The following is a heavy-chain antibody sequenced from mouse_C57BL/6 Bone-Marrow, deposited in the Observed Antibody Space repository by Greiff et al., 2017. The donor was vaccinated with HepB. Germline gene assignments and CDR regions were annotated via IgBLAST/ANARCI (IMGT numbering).Heavy chain of an antibody. CDR2: ISSGSSTI. Sequence: VQLQQSGGGLVKPGGSLKLSCAASGFTFSDYGMHWVRQAPEKGLEWVAYISSGSSTIYYADTVKGRFTISRDNAKNTLFLQMTSLRSEDTAMYYCARHYGSSYDAMDYWGQGTSVTVSS. D-gene: IGHD1-1*01. CDR3: ARHYGSSYDAMDY. CDR1: GFTFSDYG. J-gene: IGHJ4*01. V-gene: IGHV5-17*01.